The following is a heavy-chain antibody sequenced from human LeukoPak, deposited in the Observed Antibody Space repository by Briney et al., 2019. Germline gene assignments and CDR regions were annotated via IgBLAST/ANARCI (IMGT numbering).Heavy chain of an antibody. J-gene: IGHJ4*02. CDR3: ATYDSSVYYYVFDY. CDR2: ISSSSSYI. D-gene: IGHD3-22*01. Sequence: GGSLRLSCAASGFTFSSYSMNWVRQAPGKGLEWVSSISSSSSYIYYADSVKGRFTISRDNAQNSLYLQMNSLRAEDTAVYYCATYDSSVYYYVFDYWGQGTLVTVSS. V-gene: IGHV3-21*01. CDR1: GFTFSSYS.